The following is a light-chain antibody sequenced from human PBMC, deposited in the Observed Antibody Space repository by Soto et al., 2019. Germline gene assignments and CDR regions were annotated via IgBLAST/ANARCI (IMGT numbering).Light chain of an antibody. CDR3: QQCGNSPWT. Sequence: EIVLTQSPGTLSLSPGERATLSCRASQSVDGTFLAWFQQKPGQAPRLLIYGTSTRATGIPDRLSGSGSGTDFTLTISRVEPEDFAVYYCQQCGNSPWTFGQGTKVDIK. V-gene: IGKV3-20*01. J-gene: IGKJ1*01. CDR1: QSVDGTF. CDR2: GTS.